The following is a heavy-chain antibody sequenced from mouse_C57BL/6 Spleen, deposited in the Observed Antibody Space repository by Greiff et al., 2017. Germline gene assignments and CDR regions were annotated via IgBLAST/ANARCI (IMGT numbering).Heavy chain of an antibody. CDR3: AREEDYGNYGVAY. Sequence: EVKLVESGGGLVKPGGSLKLSCAASGFTFSSYAMSWVRQTPEKRLEWVATISDGGSYTYYPDNVKGRFTISRDNAKKNLYLQMSHLKSEDTAMYYCAREEDYGNYGVAYWGQGTLVTVSA. V-gene: IGHV5-4*01. D-gene: IGHD2-1*01. CDR1: GFTFSSYA. CDR2: ISDGGSYT. J-gene: IGHJ3*01.